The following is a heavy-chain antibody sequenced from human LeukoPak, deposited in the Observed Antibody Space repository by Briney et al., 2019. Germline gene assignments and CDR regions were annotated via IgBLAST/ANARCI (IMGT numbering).Heavy chain of an antibody. Sequence: PSETLSLTCAVYGGSFSGYYWSWVRQPPGKGLEWIGEINHSGSTNYNPSLKSRVTISVDTSKNQFSLKLSSVTAADTAVYYCARSYCSGGSCYGSFDYWGRGTLVTVSS. CDR2: INHSGST. D-gene: IGHD2-15*01. J-gene: IGHJ4*02. V-gene: IGHV4-34*01. CDR3: ARSYCSGGSCYGSFDY. CDR1: GGSFSGYY.